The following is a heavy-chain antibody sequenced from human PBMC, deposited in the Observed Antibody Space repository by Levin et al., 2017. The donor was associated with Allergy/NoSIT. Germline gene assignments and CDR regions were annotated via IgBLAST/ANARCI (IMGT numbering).Heavy chain of an antibody. J-gene: IGHJ3*02. CDR2: ISSSGSTI. CDR3: ARDRYSSGWYGDGAFDI. V-gene: IGHV3-48*03. D-gene: IGHD6-19*01. Sequence: GESLKISCAASGFTFSSYEMNWVRQAPGKGLEWVSYISSSGSTIYYADSVKGRFTISRDNAKNSLYLQMNSLRAEDTAVYYCARDRYSSGWYGDGAFDIWGQGTMVTVSS. CDR1: GFTFSSYE.